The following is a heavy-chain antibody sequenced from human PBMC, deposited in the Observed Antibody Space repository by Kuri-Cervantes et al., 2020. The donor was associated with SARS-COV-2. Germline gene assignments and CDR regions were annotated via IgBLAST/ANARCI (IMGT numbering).Heavy chain of an antibody. V-gene: IGHV4-59*12. CDR2: IYYSGST. Sequence: GSLRLSCTVSGGSISSYYWSWIRQPAGKGLEWIGYIYYSGSTYYNPSLKSRVTISVDTSKNQFSLKLSSVTAADTAVYYCAREEAAAGTGFDYWGQGTLVTVSS. D-gene: IGHD6-13*01. J-gene: IGHJ4*02. CDR3: AREEAAAGTGFDY. CDR1: GGSISSYY.